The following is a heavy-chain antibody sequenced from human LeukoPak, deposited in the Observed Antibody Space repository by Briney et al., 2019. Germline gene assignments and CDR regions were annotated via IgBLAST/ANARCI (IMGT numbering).Heavy chain of an antibody. J-gene: IGHJ6*02. CDR2: VDGGGGGT. D-gene: IGHD2-2*01. Sequence: GGSLRLSCAASGFTLSSYAMTWVRQAPGRGLEWVSSVDGGGGGTYYADSVKGRFTISRDNAKNSLYLQMNSLRAEDTAVYYCARVTVYCSSTSCYLGRYYYYGMDVWGQGTTVTVSS. CDR3: ARVTVYCSSTSCYLGRYYYYGMDV. V-gene: IGHV3-23*01. CDR1: GFTLSSYA.